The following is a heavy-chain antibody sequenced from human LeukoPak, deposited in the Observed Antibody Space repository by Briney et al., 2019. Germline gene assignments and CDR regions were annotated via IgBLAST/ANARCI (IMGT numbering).Heavy chain of an antibody. CDR1: GFTFSNYY. CDR3: ARDVREYCSTSSCPAYYSVY. D-gene: IGHD2-2*01. CDR2: IRHDGSDK. Sequence: GGSLILSCAASGFTFSNYYMSWVRQAPGEGLEWVANIRHDGSDKYYVDSVKGRFTISRDNARNSLYLQMNSLRVEDTAVYYCARDVREYCSTSSCPAYYSVYWGQGTLVTVSS. J-gene: IGHJ4*02. V-gene: IGHV3-7*01.